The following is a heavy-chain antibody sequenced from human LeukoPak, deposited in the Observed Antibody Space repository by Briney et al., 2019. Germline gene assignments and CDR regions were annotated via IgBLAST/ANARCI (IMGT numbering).Heavy chain of an antibody. Sequence: ASLKVSCKASGYTFTSYSISWVPQAPGQGLEWMGWISAYNGNTNYAQKLQGRVTMTTDTSTSTAYMQLRSLRSDDTAVYYCARDPLPGIAARPYNWFDPWGQGTLVTVSS. CDR2: ISAYNGNT. D-gene: IGHD6-6*01. J-gene: IGHJ5*02. V-gene: IGHV1-18*01. CDR1: GYTFTSYS. CDR3: ARDPLPGIAARPYNWFDP.